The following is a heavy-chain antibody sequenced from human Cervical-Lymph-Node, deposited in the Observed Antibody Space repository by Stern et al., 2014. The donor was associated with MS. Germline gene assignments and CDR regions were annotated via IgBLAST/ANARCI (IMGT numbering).Heavy chain of an antibody. J-gene: IGHJ6*02. D-gene: IGHD2-2*01. Sequence: VQLVESGAEVKKPGASVTVSCKASGYTFTSYGVNWVRQAPGQGLEWMGWISAYTGNTDYAQKFQGRVTVTTDTSTTTVYMELRSLRSDDTAFYYCARDSSSSWPLYGMDVWGQGTTVTVSS. CDR1: GYTFTSYG. CDR3: ARDSSSSWPLYGMDV. V-gene: IGHV1-18*01. CDR2: ISAYTGNT.